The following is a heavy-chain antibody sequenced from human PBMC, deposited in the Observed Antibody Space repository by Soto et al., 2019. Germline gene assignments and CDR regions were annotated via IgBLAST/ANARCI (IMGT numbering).Heavy chain of an antibody. J-gene: IGHJ6*02. V-gene: IGHV3-73*01. CDR3: TRVGGNHYYYYYGMDV. CDR1: GFTFSGSA. CDR2: IRSKANSYAT. D-gene: IGHD2-15*01. Sequence: LRLSCAASGFTFSGSAMHWVRQASGKGLEWVGRIRSKANSYATAYAASVKGRFTISRDDSKNTAYLQMNSLKTEDTAVYYCTRVGGNHYYYYYGMDVWGQGTTVTVSS.